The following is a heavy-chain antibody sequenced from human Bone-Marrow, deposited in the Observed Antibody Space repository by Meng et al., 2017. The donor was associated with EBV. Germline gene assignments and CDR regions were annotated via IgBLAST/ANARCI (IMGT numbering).Heavy chain of an antibody. CDR3: ARESGRGYSSDY. CDR2: FLPILGAP. V-gene: IGHV1-69*01. J-gene: IGHJ4*02. D-gene: IGHD5-18*01. CDR1: GGNFRISA. Sequence: QVQLVQAGAEVKKPASSVKVSCKASGGNFRISAISWLRQAPGQGLEWMGGFLPILGAPNYAQRFQDRVNITADESTSTGYMELSSLRSDDTAVYYCARESGRGYSSDYWGQGTLVTVSS.